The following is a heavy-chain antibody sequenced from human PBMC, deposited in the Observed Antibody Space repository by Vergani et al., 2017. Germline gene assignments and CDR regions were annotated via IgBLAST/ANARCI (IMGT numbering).Heavy chain of an antibody. CDR1: GDSINNGNYS. CDR2: VYYNGST. D-gene: IGHD2-2*02. V-gene: IGHV4-39*01. Sequence: QLQLQESGPGLVKPSETLSLTCIVSGDSINNGNYSWGWIRQPPGKGLEWIGSVYYNGSTYSNPSLKSRVTTSVDASKNQFSLKLTSVTAADTAVYYCATIGYRRWGYYFDYWGQGILVTVSS. J-gene: IGHJ4*02. CDR3: ATIGYRRWGYYFDY.